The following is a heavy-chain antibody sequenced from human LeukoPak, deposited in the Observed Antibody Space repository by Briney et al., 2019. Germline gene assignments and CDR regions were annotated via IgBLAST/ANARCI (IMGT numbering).Heavy chain of an antibody. D-gene: IGHD3-22*01. Sequence: PGGSLRLSCAVSGITLSNYGMSWVRQSPGKGLEWVAGLGGSGGTTNYADSVKGRFTISRDNRKNILYLQMNSLRAEDTAVYLCAKRGVVIRVILVGFHKEAYYFDFWGQGALVTVSS. J-gene: IGHJ4*02. V-gene: IGHV3-23*01. CDR2: LGGSGGTT. CDR1: GITLSNYG. CDR3: AKRGVVIRVILVGFHKEAYYFDF.